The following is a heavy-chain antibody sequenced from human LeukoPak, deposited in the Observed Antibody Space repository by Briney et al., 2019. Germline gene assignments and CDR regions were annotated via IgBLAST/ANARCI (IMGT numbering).Heavy chain of an antibody. D-gene: IGHD3-16*01. Sequence: PGGSLRLSCAAYGCTFTTFWMNWVRQVPGKGLVWVSLINPDGSTTTYADSVKGRFTISRDNAKNTVYLQMNSLRGEDTAVYYCARDLRGSPDRWGQGTLVTVSS. J-gene: IGHJ5*02. CDR1: GCTFTTFW. V-gene: IGHV3-74*01. CDR2: INPDGSTT. CDR3: ARDLRGSPDR.